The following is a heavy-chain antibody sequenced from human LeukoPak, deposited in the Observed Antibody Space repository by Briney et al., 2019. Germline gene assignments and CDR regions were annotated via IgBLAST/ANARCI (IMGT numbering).Heavy chain of an antibody. V-gene: IGHV3-30*14. Sequence: GRSLRLSCAASGFTFSSYAMHWVRQAPGKGLEWVAVISYDGSNKYYADSVKGRFTISRDNSKNTLYLQMNSLRAEDTAVYYCARVSRNRHAFDIWGQGTMVTVSS. CDR3: ARVSRNRHAFDI. CDR2: ISYDGSNK. J-gene: IGHJ3*02. D-gene: IGHD2/OR15-2a*01. CDR1: GFTFSSYA.